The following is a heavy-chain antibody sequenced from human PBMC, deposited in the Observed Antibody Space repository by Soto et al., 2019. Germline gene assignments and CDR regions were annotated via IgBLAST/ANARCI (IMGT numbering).Heavy chain of an antibody. J-gene: IGHJ6*03. V-gene: IGHV1-8*01. CDR3: ARADPRHYYMDV. CDR1: GYVFPSYD. CDR2: VNPGSGYK. Sequence: QVQLVQSGAEVKKPGASVRVSCKASGYVFPSYDITWVRQAPGHVLEWMGWVNPGSGYKGYAQNCKGRVTLTRNMSISTVYMELSSLRSEDTAVYYCARADPRHYYMDVRGKGTTVTVSS.